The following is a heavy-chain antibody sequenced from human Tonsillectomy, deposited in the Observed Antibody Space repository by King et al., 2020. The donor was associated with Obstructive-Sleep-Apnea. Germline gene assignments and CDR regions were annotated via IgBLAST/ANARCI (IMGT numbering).Heavy chain of an antibody. CDR2: IYYSGST. CDR1: GGSISSYY. J-gene: IGHJ5*02. Sequence: QLQESGPGLVKPSETLSLTCTVSGGSISSYYWNWIRQPPGKGLEWIGYIYYSGSTNYNPSLKSRVPISVDTSKNQFSLNLSSLTAADTAVYYCARHPSGTTVTTGFDPWGQGTLVTVSS. V-gene: IGHV4-59*08. CDR3: ARHPSGTTVTTGFDP. D-gene: IGHD4-17*01.